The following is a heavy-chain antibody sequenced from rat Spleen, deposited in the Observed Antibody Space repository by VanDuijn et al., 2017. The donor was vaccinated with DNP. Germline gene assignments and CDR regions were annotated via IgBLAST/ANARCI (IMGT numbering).Heavy chain of an antibody. V-gene: IGHV5-31*01. J-gene: IGHJ3*01. CDR1: GFTFNNYW. CDR3: TRGDYYDGAPVAY. D-gene: IGHD1-12*02. CDR2: ITNSGGSI. Sequence: EVQLVESGGGLVQPGRSLKLSCVASGFTFNNYWMSWIRQAPGKGLEWVASITNSGGSIYYPDSVKGRFTVSRDNAQNTLYLQMDSLRSEDTATYYCTRGDYYDGAPVAYWGQGTLVTVSS.